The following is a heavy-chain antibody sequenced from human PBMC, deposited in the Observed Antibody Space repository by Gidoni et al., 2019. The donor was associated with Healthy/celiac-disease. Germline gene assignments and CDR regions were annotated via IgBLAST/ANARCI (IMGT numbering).Heavy chain of an antibody. Sequence: EVQLVESGGGLVQPGGSRRPSCSASGFTFTSYSRNWVRQAPGKGLEWVSFISSSSGTIYYADSVKGRFTISRDNAKNSLYLQMNSLRAEDTAVYYCARVRAYGMDVWGQGTTVTVSS. CDR2: ISSSSGTI. CDR3: ARVRAYGMDV. CDR1: GFTFTSYS. V-gene: IGHV3-48*01. J-gene: IGHJ6*02.